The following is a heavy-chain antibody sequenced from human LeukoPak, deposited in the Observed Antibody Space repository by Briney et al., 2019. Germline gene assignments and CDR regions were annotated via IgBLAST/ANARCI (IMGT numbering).Heavy chain of an antibody. CDR2: IIPIFGTA. V-gene: IGHV1-69*06. CDR1: GYTFTSYG. Sequence: ASVKVSCKASGYTFTSYGISWVRQAPGQGLEWMGGIIPIFGTANYAQKFQGRVTITADKSTSTACMELSSLRSEDTAVYYCASRFGELFGNWFDPWGQGTLVTVSS. D-gene: IGHD3-10*01. CDR3: ASRFGELFGNWFDP. J-gene: IGHJ5*02.